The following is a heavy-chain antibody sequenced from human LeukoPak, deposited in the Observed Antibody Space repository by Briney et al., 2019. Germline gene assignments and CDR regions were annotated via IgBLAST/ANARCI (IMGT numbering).Heavy chain of an antibody. J-gene: IGHJ3*02. Sequence: WASVKVSCKASGYTFTSYGISWVRQAPGQGLEWMGWISAYNGNTNYAQKLQGRVTMTTDTSTSTAYMEPRSLRSDDTAVYYCARGVVVAPRGYFDIWGQGTMVTVSS. V-gene: IGHV1-18*01. CDR2: ISAYNGNT. CDR3: ARGVVVAPRGYFDI. D-gene: IGHD2-15*01. CDR1: GYTFTSYG.